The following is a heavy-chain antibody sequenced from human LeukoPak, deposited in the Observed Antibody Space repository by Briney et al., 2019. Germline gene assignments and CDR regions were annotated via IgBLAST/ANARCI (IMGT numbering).Heavy chain of an antibody. Sequence: SETLSLTCTVSGYSISSGYYWGWIRQPPGKGLEWIGSIYHSGSTYYNPSLKSRVTISVDTSKNQFSLKLSSVTAADTAVYYCARDPPYMVRGVPFDYWGQGTLVTVSS. CDR1: GYSISSGYY. D-gene: IGHD3-10*01. J-gene: IGHJ4*02. CDR3: ARDPPYMVRGVPFDY. CDR2: IYHSGST. V-gene: IGHV4-38-2*02.